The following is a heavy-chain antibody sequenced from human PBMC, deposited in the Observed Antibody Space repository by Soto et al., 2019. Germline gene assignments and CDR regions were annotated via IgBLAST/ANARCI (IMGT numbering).Heavy chain of an antibody. Sequence: VQLVESGGGLVKPGGSLRLSCAASGFTFSSYSMNWVRQAPGKGLEWVSSISSSSSYIYYADSVKGRFTISRDNAKNSLYLQMNSLRAEDTAVYYCARDLTNYDFWSGYYTKQAFDYWGQGTLVTVSS. V-gene: IGHV3-21*01. CDR1: GFTFSSYS. CDR3: ARDLTNYDFWSGYYTKQAFDY. D-gene: IGHD3-3*01. J-gene: IGHJ4*02. CDR2: ISSSSSYI.